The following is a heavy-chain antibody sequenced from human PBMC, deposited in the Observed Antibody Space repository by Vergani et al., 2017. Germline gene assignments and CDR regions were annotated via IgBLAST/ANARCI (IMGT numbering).Heavy chain of an antibody. CDR1: GGTFRNYA. Sequence: QVQLVQSGAEVKKPGSSVKVSCKASGGTFRNYAISWVRQAPGQGLEWMGRIIPIIRLATSAQKFQDRVKITGDTSTNTVYMEMNNLRSEDTAVYYCARVSPGDNSGWEPFDYWGQGTLVTVSS. CDR3: ARVSPGDNSGWEPFDY. V-gene: IGHV1-69*04. J-gene: IGHJ4*02. CDR2: IIPIIRLA. D-gene: IGHD6-19*01.